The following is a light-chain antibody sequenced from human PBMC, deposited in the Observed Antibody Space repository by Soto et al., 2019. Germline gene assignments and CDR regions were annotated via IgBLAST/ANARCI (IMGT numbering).Light chain of an antibody. V-gene: IGLV2-14*01. J-gene: IGLJ2*01. Sequence: QSVLTQPASVSGSPGQSITISCTGNSSDVGGYNYVSWYQQHPGKAPKLMIYDVSNRPSGVSNRFSGSKSGNTASLTISGLQAEDEADYYCSSYTSSSTLEFGGGTKLTVL. CDR2: DVS. CDR3: SSYTSSSTLE. CDR1: SSDVGGYNY.